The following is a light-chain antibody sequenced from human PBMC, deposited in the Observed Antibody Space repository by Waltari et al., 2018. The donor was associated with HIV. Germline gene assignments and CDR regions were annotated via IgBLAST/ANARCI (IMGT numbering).Light chain of an antibody. Sequence: QSALTQPASVPGSPGQSITISCTVTSSDVGGSNYGSWYQQHPGKAPKYMLYDVSNRPSVVSNRFSGSKSGNTASLTISGLQAEDEAYYYFSSYTSSSSWVFGGGTKLTVL. CDR3: SSYTSSSSWV. CDR1: SSDVGGSNY. CDR2: DVS. V-gene: IGLV2-14*03. J-gene: IGLJ3*02.